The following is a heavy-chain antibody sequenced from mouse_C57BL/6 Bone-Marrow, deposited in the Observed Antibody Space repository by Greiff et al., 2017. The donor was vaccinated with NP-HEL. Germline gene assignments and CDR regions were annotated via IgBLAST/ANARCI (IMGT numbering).Heavy chain of an antibody. D-gene: IGHD2-4*01. CDR1: GFTFSDYG. CDR2: ISSGSSTI. V-gene: IGHV5-17*01. Sequence: EVKLVESGGGLVKPGGSLKLSCAASGFTFSDYGMHWVRQAPEKGLAWVAYISSGSSTIYYADTVKGRFTISRDNAKNTLFLQMTSLRSEDTAMYYCARIYYDYDHYFDYWGQGTTLTVSS. J-gene: IGHJ2*01. CDR3: ARIYYDYDHYFDY.